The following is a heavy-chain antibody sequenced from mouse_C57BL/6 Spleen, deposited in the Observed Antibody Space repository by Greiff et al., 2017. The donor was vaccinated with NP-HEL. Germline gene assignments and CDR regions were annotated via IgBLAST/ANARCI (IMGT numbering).Heavy chain of an antibody. V-gene: IGHV1-15*01. CDR3: TRDYYGSTSFYAMDY. Sequence: VQLQQSGAELVRPGASVTLSCKASGYTFTDYEMHWVKQTPVHGLEWIGAIDPETGGTAYNQKFKGKAILTADTSSSTAYMELRSLTSEDSAVYYCTRDYYGSTSFYAMDYWGQGTSVTVAS. CDR1: GYTFTDYE. J-gene: IGHJ4*01. CDR2: IDPETGGT. D-gene: IGHD1-1*01.